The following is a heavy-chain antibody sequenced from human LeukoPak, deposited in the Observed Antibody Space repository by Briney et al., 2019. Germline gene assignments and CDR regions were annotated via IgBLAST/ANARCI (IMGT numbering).Heavy chain of an antibody. CDR3: ARRSGYDSPS. V-gene: IGHV4-34*01. CDR2: INHSGST. D-gene: IGHD3-3*01. CDR1: GGSFSGYY. J-gene: IGHJ4*02. Sequence: ASETLSLTCAVYGGSFSGYYWSWIRQPPGQGLEWIGEINHSGSTNNDPSLKSRVTISVDTSKNQFSLKLSSVTAADTAVYYCARRSGYDSPSWGQGTLVTVSS.